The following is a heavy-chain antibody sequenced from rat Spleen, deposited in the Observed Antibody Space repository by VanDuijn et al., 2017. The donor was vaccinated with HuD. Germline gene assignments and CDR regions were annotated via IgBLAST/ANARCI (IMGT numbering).Heavy chain of an antibody. D-gene: IGHD4-3*01. CDR1: GFTFNNYW. Sequence: EVQLVESDGGLVQPGRSLKLSCVASGFTFNNYWMTWIRQAPGKGLEWVATITHIGATSYYPDSVKGRFTISREDGRSTLYLQMNSLRSEDTATYYCARHRGTGYYWYFDFWGPGTMVTVSS. CDR2: ITHIGATS. CDR3: ARHRGTGYYWYFDF. J-gene: IGHJ1*01. V-gene: IGHV5-31*01.